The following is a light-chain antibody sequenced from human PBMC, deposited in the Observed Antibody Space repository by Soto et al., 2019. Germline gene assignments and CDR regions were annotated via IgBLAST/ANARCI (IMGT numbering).Light chain of an antibody. CDR3: QQYDSWPWT. CDR2: DAS. V-gene: IGKV1-5*01. Sequence: DIQVTQSPSTLYASVGDRCTITFRASQSIRSWLAWYQQRPGKAPKVLIYDASSLESGVPTRISGSGSGTEFTLTISSLQPDDFANYYCQQYDSWPWTFGQGTKVDIK. J-gene: IGKJ1*01. CDR1: QSIRSW.